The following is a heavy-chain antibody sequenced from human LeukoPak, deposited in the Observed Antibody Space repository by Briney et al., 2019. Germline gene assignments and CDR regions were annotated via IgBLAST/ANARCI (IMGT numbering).Heavy chain of an antibody. CDR2: ISSSSSYI. D-gene: IGHD5-12*01. CDR1: GFTFSSYS. CDR3: ARDQGEYSGYDALLGSFDI. J-gene: IGHJ3*02. Sequence: GGSLRLSCAASGFTFSSYSMNWVRQAPGKGLEWVSSISSSSSYIYYADSVKGRFTISRDNAKNSLYLQMNSLRAEDTAVYYCARDQGEYSGYDALLGSFDIWGQGTMVTVSS. V-gene: IGHV3-21*01.